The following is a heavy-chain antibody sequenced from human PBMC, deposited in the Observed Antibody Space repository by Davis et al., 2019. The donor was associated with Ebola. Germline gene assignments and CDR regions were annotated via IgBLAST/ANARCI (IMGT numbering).Heavy chain of an antibody. J-gene: IGHJ4*02. V-gene: IGHV3-23*01. CDR3: AIPDCSGANCYSVYIKN. D-gene: IGHD2-15*01. CDR1: GFTFSSYW. CDR2: ISGTGDNT. Sequence: GESLKISCAASGFTFSSYWMSWVRQAPGEGLEWVAGISGTGDNTYYADSVKGRFTISRDNSNNLLYLQMNSLRAEDTAVYYCAIPDCSGANCYSVYIKNWGQGTLVTVSS.